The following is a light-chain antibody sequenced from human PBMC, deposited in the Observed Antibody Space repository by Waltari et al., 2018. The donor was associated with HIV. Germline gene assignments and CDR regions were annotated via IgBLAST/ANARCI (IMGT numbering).Light chain of an antibody. J-gene: IGLJ3*02. CDR2: EVS. CDR3: CSYAGSSTWV. V-gene: IGLV2-23*02. CDR1: SSDVGSYNL. Sequence: QSALTQPASVSGSPGQSITISCTGTSSDVGSYNLVSWYQQHAGKAPKLLIYEVSKRPSGVSNRVSGSKSGNTASLTISGLQAEDEADYYCCSYAGSSTWVFGGGTKLTVL.